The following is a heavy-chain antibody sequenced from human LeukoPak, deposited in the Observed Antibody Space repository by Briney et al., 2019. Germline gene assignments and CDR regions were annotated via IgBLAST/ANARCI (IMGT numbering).Heavy chain of an antibody. D-gene: IGHD5-18*01. Sequence: ASVKVSCKASGYTFTSYGISWVRQAPGQGLEWMGWISAYNGNTNYAQKLQGRVTMTTDTSTSTAYMGLRSLRSDDTAVYYCARDRRDVDTVDYYYGMDVWGQGTTVTVSS. CDR2: ISAYNGNT. J-gene: IGHJ6*02. V-gene: IGHV1-18*01. CDR3: ARDRRDVDTVDYYYGMDV. CDR1: GYTFTSYG.